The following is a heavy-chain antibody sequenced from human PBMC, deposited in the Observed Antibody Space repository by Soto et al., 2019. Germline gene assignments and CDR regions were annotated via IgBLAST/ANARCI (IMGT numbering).Heavy chain of an antibody. D-gene: IGHD3-22*01. CDR2: ISYSGST. V-gene: IGHV4-59*01. Sequence: SETQSLTCLVSGGSISNYYGSWIRQPPGKGLEWIGYISYSGSTNYNPSLKSRVTMSLDTFNNHFYLKLSYVSAADTAMYYCAREDYFDSGGFPIWGQGTLVTVSS. CDR1: GGSISNYY. J-gene: IGHJ4*02. CDR3: AREDYFDSGGFPI.